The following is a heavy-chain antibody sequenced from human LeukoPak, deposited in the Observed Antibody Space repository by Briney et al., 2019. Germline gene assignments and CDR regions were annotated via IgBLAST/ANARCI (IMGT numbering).Heavy chain of an antibody. V-gene: IGHV4-34*01. CDR2: INHSGST. Sequence: PSETLSLTCAVYGGSFSGYYWSWIRQPPGKGLEWIGEINHSGSTNYNPSLKSRVTISVDTSKNQFSLKLSSVTAADTAVYYCARDYCSGGSCYYAFDIWGQGTMVTVSS. CDR3: ARDYCSGGSCYYAFDI. J-gene: IGHJ3*02. CDR1: GGSFSGYY. D-gene: IGHD2-15*01.